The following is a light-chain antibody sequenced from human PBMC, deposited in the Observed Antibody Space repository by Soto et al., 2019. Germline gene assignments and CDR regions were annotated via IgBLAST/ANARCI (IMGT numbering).Light chain of an antibody. CDR2: GAS. J-gene: IGKJ4*01. V-gene: IGKV3-20*01. CDR1: QSVSSSY. CDR3: QQYRSSPPLT. Sequence: EFVLTQSPGTLSLSPGERATLSCRASQSVSSSYLAWYQQNPGQAPRILIYGASTRATGIPDRFSGSGSGTDFTLTISRLEPEDFAVYYCQQYRSSPPLTFGGGTKVEIK.